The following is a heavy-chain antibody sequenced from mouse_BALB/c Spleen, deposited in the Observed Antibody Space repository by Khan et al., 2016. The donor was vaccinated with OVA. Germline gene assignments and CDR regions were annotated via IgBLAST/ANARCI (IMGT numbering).Heavy chain of an antibody. CDR1: GYTFSTYW. V-gene: IGHV1-9*01. J-gene: IGHJ1*01. CDR3: ARFGNHWDFDV. CDR2: ILPGRGST. Sequence: QVQLQQPGAELMKPGASMKISCKATGYTFSTYWTEWVKQRPGHGLEWIGEILPGRGSTNYNEKFKGKATFTADTSSNTAHMHLSSLTSEDSAVYYCARFGNHWDFDVWGAGTTVTVSS. D-gene: IGHD2-1*01.